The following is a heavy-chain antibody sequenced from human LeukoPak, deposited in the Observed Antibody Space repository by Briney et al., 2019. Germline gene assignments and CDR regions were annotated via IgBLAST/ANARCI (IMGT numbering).Heavy chain of an antibody. CDR3: ARGGTYYDFWSGYYGYYFDY. D-gene: IGHD3-3*01. CDR1: GGSISSYY. Sequence: PSETLSLTCTVSGGSISSYYWSGLRQPPGKGLEWIGYIYYSGSTNYNPSLKSRVTISVDTSKNQFSLKLSSVTAADTAVYYCARGGTYYDFWSGYYGYYFDYWGQGTLVTVSS. CDR2: IYYSGST. J-gene: IGHJ4*02. V-gene: IGHV4-59*12.